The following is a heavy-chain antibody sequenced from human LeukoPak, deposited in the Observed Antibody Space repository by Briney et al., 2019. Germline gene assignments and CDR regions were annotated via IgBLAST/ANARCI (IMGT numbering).Heavy chain of an antibody. Sequence: SETLSLTCTVSGDSISSSSYYWGSIRQPPGKGLEWIASIYSSVTYYNPSLKSPVTISVDTSKNQFPLNLSSVTAEDTAVYYCASRPFLWGFAYWGQGTLVTVSS. V-gene: IGHV4-39*01. CDR3: ASRPFLWGFAY. J-gene: IGHJ4*02. CDR1: GDSISSSSYY. D-gene: IGHD3-16*01. CDR2: IYSSVT.